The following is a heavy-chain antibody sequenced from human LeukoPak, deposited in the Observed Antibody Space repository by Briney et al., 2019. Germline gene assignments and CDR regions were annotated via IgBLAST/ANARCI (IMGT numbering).Heavy chain of an antibody. J-gene: IGHJ2*01. CDR2: IYYSGST. Sequence: SETLSLTCTVSGGSISSYYWSWIRQPPGKGLEWIGYIYYSGSTNYNPSLKSRVTIPVDTSKNQFSLKLSSVTAADTAVYYCARDLSGYCSSTSCYPYYWYFDLWGRGTLVTVSS. CDR3: ARDLSGYCSSTSCYPYYWYFDL. D-gene: IGHD2-2*03. CDR1: GGSISSYY. V-gene: IGHV4-59*01.